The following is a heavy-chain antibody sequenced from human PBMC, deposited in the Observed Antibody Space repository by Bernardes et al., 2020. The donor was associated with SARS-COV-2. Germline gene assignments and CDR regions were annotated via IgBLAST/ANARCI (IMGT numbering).Heavy chain of an antibody. J-gene: IGHJ5*02. Sequence: VGALILSCAASGFTFRASWMHWVRQAPGQGLVWVSRIDEDGSTINYADSVKGRFTISRDNAKDTVYLQMNSLRAEDTAVYYCARSLVDYQGRDHWGQGTLVTVSS. CDR2: IDEDGSTI. V-gene: IGHV3-74*01. D-gene: IGHD6-6*01. CDR1: GFTFRASW. CDR3: ARSLVDYQGRDH.